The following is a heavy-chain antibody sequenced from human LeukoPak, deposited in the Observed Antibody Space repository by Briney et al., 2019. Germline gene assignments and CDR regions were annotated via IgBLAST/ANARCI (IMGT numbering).Heavy chain of an antibody. D-gene: IGHD6-13*01. CDR3: ARVAAAAGSNWFDP. Sequence: SVKVSCKASGGTFSSYAISWVRQAPGQGLEWMGGIIPIFGTANYAQKFQGRVTITADESTSTAYMELSSLRSEDTAVYYCARVAAAAGSNWFDPWGQGTLVTVSS. CDR1: GGTFSSYA. V-gene: IGHV1-69*13. J-gene: IGHJ5*02. CDR2: IIPIFGTA.